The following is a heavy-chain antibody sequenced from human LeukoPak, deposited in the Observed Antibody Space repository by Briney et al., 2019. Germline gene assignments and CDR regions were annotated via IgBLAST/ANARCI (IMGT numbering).Heavy chain of an antibody. CDR2: IYTSGST. CDR3: ARGGYSSSWYEWFDS. CDR1: GGSISSGSYY. J-gene: IGHJ5*01. V-gene: IGHV4-61*02. D-gene: IGHD6-13*01. Sequence: SQTLSLTCTVSGGSISSGSYYWSWIRQPAGKGLEWIGRIYTSGSTNYNPSLKSRVTISVDTSKNQFSLKLSSVTAADTAVYYCARGGYSSSWYEWFDSWGQGTLVTVSS.